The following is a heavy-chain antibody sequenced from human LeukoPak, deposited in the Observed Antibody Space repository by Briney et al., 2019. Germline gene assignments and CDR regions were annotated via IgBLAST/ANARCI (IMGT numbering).Heavy chain of an antibody. J-gene: IGHJ4*02. Sequence: PGGSLRLSCSASGFTFSSYAMTWVRQAPGKGLEWVSTVSSSDSSSYYADSVKGRFTISRDNSKKTLYLQMNSLRAEDTAVYYCAKGRGYCSGGSCYSDYWGQGTLVTVSS. CDR2: VSSSDSSS. CDR3: AKGRGYCSGGSCYSDY. V-gene: IGHV3-23*01. CDR1: GFTFSSYA. D-gene: IGHD2-15*01.